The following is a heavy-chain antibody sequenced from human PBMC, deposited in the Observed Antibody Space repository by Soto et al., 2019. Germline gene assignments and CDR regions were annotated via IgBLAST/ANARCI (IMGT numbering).Heavy chain of an antibody. Sequence: QVQLVQSGAEVKKPGSSVKVSCKASGGTFSSYTISWVRQAPGQGLEWMGRIIPILGIANYAQKFQGRVTITADKSTSTAYMELSSLGSEDTAVYYCARGGWELLTFDYWGQGTLVTVSS. J-gene: IGHJ4*02. V-gene: IGHV1-69*02. CDR2: IIPILGIA. CDR1: GGTFSSYT. CDR3: ARGGWELLTFDY. D-gene: IGHD1-26*01.